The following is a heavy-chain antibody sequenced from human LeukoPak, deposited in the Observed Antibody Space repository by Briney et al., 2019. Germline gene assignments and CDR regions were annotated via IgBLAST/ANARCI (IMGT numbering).Heavy chain of an antibody. D-gene: IGHD2-2*01. J-gene: IGHJ5*02. CDR1: RFTFSSYW. CDR2: ISADGNDR. Sequence: GSLRLSCVASRFTFSSYWMSWVRQAPGKGLEWVANISADGNDRYYVESVRGRFTISRDNAQNSLSLQMYSLRVEDSAVYHCGRWGITAALDRWGQGTLVSVSS. CDR3: GRWGITAALDR. V-gene: IGHV3-7*01.